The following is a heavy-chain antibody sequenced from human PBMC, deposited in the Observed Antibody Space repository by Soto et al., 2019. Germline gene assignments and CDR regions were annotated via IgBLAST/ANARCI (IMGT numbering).Heavy chain of an antibody. CDR1: GFTFSAYH. J-gene: IGHJ4*02. D-gene: IGHD3-9*01. Sequence: QVQLVESGGGVVQPGGSLRLSCAASGFTFSAYHMHWVRQAPGKGLEWVALISTSGDIKKFADSVRGRFTTSRDNSQNTLHLQMNSLRSEDTAVYYCAKAFEGHWTIDYWGQGTLVTVSS. CDR2: ISTSGDIK. CDR3: AKAFEGHWTIDY. V-gene: IGHV3-30*18.